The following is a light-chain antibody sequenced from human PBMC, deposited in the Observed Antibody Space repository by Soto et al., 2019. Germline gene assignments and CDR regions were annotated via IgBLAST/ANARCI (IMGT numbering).Light chain of an antibody. CDR3: QQYNAYPWT. J-gene: IGKJ1*01. Sequence: DIPITQSPSPLSAAVGDRVTITCRASQSISSWLAWYQQKPGKAPKLLIYKASTLESGVPSNFSGSGSGTEFSLTISSLQPEDFATYYCQQYNAYPWTFGQGTKVDIK. CDR2: KAS. CDR1: QSISSW. V-gene: IGKV1-5*03.